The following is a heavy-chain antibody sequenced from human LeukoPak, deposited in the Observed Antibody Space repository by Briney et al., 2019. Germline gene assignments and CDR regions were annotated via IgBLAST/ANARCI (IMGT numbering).Heavy chain of an antibody. V-gene: IGHV4-61*02. CDR3: ARDPDYGDYGLDY. D-gene: IGHD4-17*01. J-gene: IGHJ4*02. CDR1: GGSISSGSYY. CDR2: IYTSGST. Sequence: PSQTLSLTCTVSGGSISSGSYYWSWIRQPAGKGLEWIGRIYTSGSTNYNPSLKSRVTISVDTSKNQFSLKLSSMTAADTAAYYCARDPDYGDYGLDYWGQGTLVTVSS.